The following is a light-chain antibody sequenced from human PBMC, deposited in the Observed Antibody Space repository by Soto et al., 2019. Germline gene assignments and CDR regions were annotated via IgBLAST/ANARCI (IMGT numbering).Light chain of an antibody. CDR2: WAP. CDR3: QQRSNWPIT. J-gene: IGKJ4*01. V-gene: IGKV4-1*01. Sequence: DIVMTQSPDSLAVSLGERATINCKSSQTLLYDSNKKNYLAWYQLKPGQPPRLLISWAPTREFGVPDRFSGSGSGTDFTLTISSLEPEDFAVYYCQQRSNWPITFGGGTKVDIK. CDR1: QTLLYDSNKKNY.